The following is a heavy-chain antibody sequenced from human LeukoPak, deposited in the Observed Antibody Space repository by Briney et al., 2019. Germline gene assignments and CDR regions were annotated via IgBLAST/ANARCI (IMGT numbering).Heavy chain of an antibody. V-gene: IGHV3-9*01. D-gene: IGHD2-2*01. CDR2: ISWNSGSI. CDR3: PKTGQLLYGDFDL. J-gene: IGHJ2*01. Sequence: GRSLRLSCAASGFTFDDYAMHWVRQAPGKGLEWVSGISWNSGSIGYADSVKGRFTISRDNAKNSLYLQMNSLRAEDTALYYCPKTGQLLYGDFDLWGRGTLVTVSS. CDR1: GFTFDDYA.